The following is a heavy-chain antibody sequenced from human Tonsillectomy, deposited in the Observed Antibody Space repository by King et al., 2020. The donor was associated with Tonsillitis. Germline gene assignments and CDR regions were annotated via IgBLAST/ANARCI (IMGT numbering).Heavy chain of an antibody. CDR3: ARLRVLEGYYYYGLDV. V-gene: IGHV4-4*02. CDR2: IYHSGST. Sequence: LQLQESGPRLVKPSGTLSLTCTISGGGGSISNPNWWTWVRQPPGKGLEWIGEIYHSGSTNYSPSLESRGTISADKSKNPFSLRLSSVTAADTAVYYCARLRVLEGYYYYGLDVWGQGTTVTVSS. D-gene: IGHD2/OR15-2a*01. J-gene: IGHJ6*02. CDR1: GGGGSISNPNW.